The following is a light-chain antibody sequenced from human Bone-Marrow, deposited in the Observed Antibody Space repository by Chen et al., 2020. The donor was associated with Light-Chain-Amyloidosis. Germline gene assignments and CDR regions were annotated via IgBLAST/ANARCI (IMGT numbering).Light chain of an antibody. J-gene: IGKJ4*01. CDR2: GSS. V-gene: IGKV3-20*01. CDR3: QQYGTSPLT. Sequence: EIVLTQSPGTLSLSPGEGANLSCRASQTISSNYLTWYQQKFGQAPRLLIYGSSSRATGIPDRFTGSGSGTDFTITINRLEPEDFVMYYCQQYGTSPLTFGGGTKVEIK. CDR1: QTISSNY.